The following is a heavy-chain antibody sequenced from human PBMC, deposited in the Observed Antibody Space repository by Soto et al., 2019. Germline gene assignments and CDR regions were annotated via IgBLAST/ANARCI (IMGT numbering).Heavy chain of an antibody. Sequence: GASVMVSCKASGFTFTSSAVQWVRQARGQRLEWIGWIVVGSGNTNYAQKFQERVTITRDMSTSTAYMELSSLRSEDTAVYYCAADLWHYDSSGYYYSYWGQGTLVTVSS. V-gene: IGHV1-58*01. CDR3: AADLWHYDSSGYYYSY. J-gene: IGHJ4*02. CDR2: IVVGSGNT. CDR1: GFTFTSSA. D-gene: IGHD3-22*01.